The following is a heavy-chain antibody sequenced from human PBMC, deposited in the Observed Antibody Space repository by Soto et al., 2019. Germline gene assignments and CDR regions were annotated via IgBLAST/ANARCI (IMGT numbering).Heavy chain of an antibody. CDR3: ARVGCSSTSCYTGYYYYGMDV. V-gene: IGHV4-30-4*01. D-gene: IGHD2-2*02. Sequence: SETLSLTCTVSGGSISSGDYYWSWIRQPPGKGLEWIGYLYYSGSTYYNPSLKSRVTISVDTSKNQFSLKLSSVTAADTAVYYCARVGCSSTSCYTGYYYYGMDVWGQGTTVTVSS. CDR2: LYYSGST. CDR1: GGSISSGDYY. J-gene: IGHJ6*02.